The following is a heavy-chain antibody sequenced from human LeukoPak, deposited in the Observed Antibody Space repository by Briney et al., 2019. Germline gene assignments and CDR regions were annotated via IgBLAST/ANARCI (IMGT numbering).Heavy chain of an antibody. CDR1: GFTFSSYE. J-gene: IGHJ4*02. CDR2: ISSSGSTI. CDR3: ARALYGDYGGVDY. V-gene: IGHV3-48*03. Sequence: GGSLRLSCAASGFTFSSYEMNWVRQAPGKGLEWVSYISSSGSTIYYADSVKGRFTISRDNAKNSLYLQMNSLRAEDTAVYYCARALYGDYGGVDYWGQGTLVTVSS. D-gene: IGHD4-17*01.